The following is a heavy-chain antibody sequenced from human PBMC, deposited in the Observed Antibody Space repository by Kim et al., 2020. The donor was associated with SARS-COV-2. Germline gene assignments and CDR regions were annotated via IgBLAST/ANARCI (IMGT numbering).Heavy chain of an antibody. CDR3: ATWGTGPMGY. J-gene: IGHJ4*02. CDR2: IYYSGST. Sequence: SETLSHTCTVSGGSISSYYWSWIRQPPGKGLEWIGYIYYSGSTNYNPSLKSRVTISVDTSKNQFSLKLSSVTAADTAVYYCATWGTGPMGYWGQGTLVTVSS. D-gene: IGHD2-8*02. V-gene: IGHV4-59*01. CDR1: GGSISSYY.